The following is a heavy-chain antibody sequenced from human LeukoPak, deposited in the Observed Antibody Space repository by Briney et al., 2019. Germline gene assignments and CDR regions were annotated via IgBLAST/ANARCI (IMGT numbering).Heavy chain of an antibody. CDR2: ITGSGDST. J-gene: IGHJ4*02. D-gene: IGHD3-3*01. Sequence: GGSLRLSCAASGFTFSSYAMSWVRQAPGKALEWVSAITGSGDSTYYADSVKGRFTISRDNAKNSLYLQMNSLRAEDTAVYYCAFFHYDFWSGQGLFDYWGQGTLVTVSS. CDR3: AFFHYDFWSGQGLFDY. V-gene: IGHV3-23*01. CDR1: GFTFSSYA.